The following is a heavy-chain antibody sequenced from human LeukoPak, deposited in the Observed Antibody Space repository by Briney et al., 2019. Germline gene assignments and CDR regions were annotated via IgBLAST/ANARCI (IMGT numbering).Heavy chain of an antibody. CDR3: ARDAHYYDSSGQSDY. V-gene: IGHV4-34*01. D-gene: IGHD3-22*01. CDR2: INHSGST. J-gene: IGHJ4*02. CDR1: GGSFSGYY. Sequence: KASETLSLTCAVYGGSFSGYYWSWIRQPPGKGLEWIGEINHSGSTNYNPSPKSRVTISVDTSKNQFSLKLSSVTAADTAVYYCARDAHYYDSSGQSDYWGQGTLVTVSS.